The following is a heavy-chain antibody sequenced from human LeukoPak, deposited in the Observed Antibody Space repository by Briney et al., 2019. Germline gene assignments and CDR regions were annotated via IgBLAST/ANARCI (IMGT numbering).Heavy chain of an antibody. Sequence: PGGSLRLSCAASGFTFSSHAMSWVRQAPGKGLEWVSAIGDDVVSTYYAESVKGRFTISRDNSKNTLYLQMNSLRAEDTAVYYCARNQLDESGRAGLDYWGQGTLVTVSS. J-gene: IGHJ4*02. CDR2: IGDDVVST. D-gene: IGHD3-10*01. V-gene: IGHV3-23*01. CDR1: GFTFSSHA. CDR3: ARNQLDESGRAGLDY.